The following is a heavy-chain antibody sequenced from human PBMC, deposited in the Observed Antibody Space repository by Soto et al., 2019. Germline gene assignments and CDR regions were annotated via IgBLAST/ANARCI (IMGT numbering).Heavy chain of an antibody. V-gene: IGHV1-69*13. CDR3: ARVGGSNDYTHFDY. Sequence: GAPVKVSRKGSGGALHSHVISWVRQGPGQGLEWMGGIIPIFGTANYAQKFQGRVTITADESTSTAYMELSSLRSEDTAVYYCARVGGSNDYTHFDYWGQGTLVTVSS. CDR1: GGALHSHV. D-gene: IGHD4-4*01. J-gene: IGHJ4*02. CDR2: IIPIFGTA.